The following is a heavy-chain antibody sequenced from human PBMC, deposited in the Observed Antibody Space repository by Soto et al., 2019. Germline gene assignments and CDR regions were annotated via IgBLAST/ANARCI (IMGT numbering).Heavy chain of an antibody. Sequence: GGSLRLSCAASGFTFSSYAMSWVRQAPGKGLEWVSAISGSGGSTYYADSVKGRFTISRDNSKNTLYLQMNSLRAEDTDVYYCEKDSGCYYAFDIWGQGTMVTVSS. D-gene: IGHD1-26*01. CDR1: GFTFSSYA. CDR2: ISGSGGST. V-gene: IGHV3-23*01. J-gene: IGHJ3*02. CDR3: EKDSGCYYAFDI.